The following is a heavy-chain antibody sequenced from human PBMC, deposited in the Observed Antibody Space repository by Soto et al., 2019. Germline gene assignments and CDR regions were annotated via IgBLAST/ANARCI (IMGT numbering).Heavy chain of an antibody. D-gene: IGHD2-8*02. CDR1: GGSISSGGYY. Sequence: QVQLQESGPGLVKPSQTLSLTCTVSGGSISSGGYYWSWIRQHPGKGLEWIGYIYYSGSTYYHPSLTSRVTISVDTSKNHCALKLSSVTAADTAVYYGARISVYGLVVDYWGQGTLVTVSS. CDR2: IYYSGST. J-gene: IGHJ4*02. V-gene: IGHV4-31*03. CDR3: ARISVYGLVVDY.